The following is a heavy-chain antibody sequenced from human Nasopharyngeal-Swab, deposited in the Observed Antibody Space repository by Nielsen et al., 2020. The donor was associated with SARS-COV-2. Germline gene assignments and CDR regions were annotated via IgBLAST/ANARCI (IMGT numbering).Heavy chain of an antibody. CDR2: ISSSSSYT. D-gene: IGHD6-19*01. J-gene: IGHJ4*02. CDR1: GFTFSDYY. V-gene: IGHV3-11*06. Sequence: GESLKISCAASGFTFSDYYMSWIRQAPGKGLEWVSYISSSSSYTNYADSVKGRFTISRDNAKNSLYLQMNSLRAEDTAVYYCARSEYSSAFDCWGQGTLVTVSS. CDR3: ARSEYSSAFDC.